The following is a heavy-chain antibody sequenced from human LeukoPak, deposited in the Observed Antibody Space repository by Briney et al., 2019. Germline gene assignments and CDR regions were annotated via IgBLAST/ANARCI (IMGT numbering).Heavy chain of an antibody. CDR3: ARDRDSIVGATEFDF. CDR2: IYPTGST. D-gene: IGHD1-26*01. Sequence: IPSETLSLTCTVSSGSISSGSHYWNWIRQPAGKGLEWIGRIYPTGSTNYNPSLTSRVTISVDTSKNQFSLRLTSVTAADTAVYYCARDRDSIVGATEFDFWGLGTLVTVSS. J-gene: IGHJ4*02. V-gene: IGHV4-61*02. CDR1: SGSISSGSHY.